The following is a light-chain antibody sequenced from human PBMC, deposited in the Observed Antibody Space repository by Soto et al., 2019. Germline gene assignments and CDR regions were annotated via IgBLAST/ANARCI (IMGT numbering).Light chain of an antibody. CDR1: QSISSW. Sequence: DIQMTQSPSTLSASVGDRVTITCRASQSISSWLAWYQQKPGKAPNLLIYEASRLESAVPSRFSGSASGTEFTLTINSLQPDDFASYFCHQYSSYPETFGQGTKVVIK. CDR2: EAS. CDR3: HQYSSYPET. V-gene: IGKV1-5*03. J-gene: IGKJ1*01.